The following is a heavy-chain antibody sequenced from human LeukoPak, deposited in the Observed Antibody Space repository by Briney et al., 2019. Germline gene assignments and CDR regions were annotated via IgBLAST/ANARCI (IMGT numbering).Heavy chain of an antibody. CDR2: ISYDGSNK. V-gene: IGHV3-30-3*01. D-gene: IGHD1-26*01. CDR3: ASLSVGATPTYFDY. CDR1: GFTFSSYA. Sequence: GGSLRLSCAASGFTFSSYAMHWVRQAPGKGLEWVAVISYDGSNKYYADSVKGRLTISRDNSKNTLYLQMNSLRAEDTAVYYCASLSVGATPTYFDYWGQGTLVTVSS. J-gene: IGHJ4*02.